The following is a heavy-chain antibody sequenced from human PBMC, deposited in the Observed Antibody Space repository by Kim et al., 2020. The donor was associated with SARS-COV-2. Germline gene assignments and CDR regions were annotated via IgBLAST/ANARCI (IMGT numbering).Heavy chain of an antibody. V-gene: IGHV3-7*03. CDR2: INQHGSVK. Sequence: GGSLRLSCAASGFTFSNYWMDWVRQAPGKGLEWVANINQHGSVKYYVDSVKGRFTISRDNAKNSLFLQMNSLRAEDTAVYYCSRALDYWGQGALVTVSS. J-gene: IGHJ4*02. CDR1: GFTFSNYW. CDR3: SRALDY.